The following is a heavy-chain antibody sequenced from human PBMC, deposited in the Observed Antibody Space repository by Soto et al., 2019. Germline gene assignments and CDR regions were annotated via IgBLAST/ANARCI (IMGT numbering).Heavy chain of an antibody. D-gene: IGHD5-12*01. CDR3: ARDYYRFNSGYGFSMDV. CDR1: GFTVNSYA. V-gene: IGHV3-30-3*01. Sequence: LGLCCASSGFTVNSYAMHLVLQTPGKGLEWVAVISYDGSNKYYADSVKGRFTISRDNSKNTLYLQMNSLRAEDTAVYYCARDYYRFNSGYGFSMDVWGQGTTVTVPS. CDR2: ISYDGSNK. J-gene: IGHJ6*02.